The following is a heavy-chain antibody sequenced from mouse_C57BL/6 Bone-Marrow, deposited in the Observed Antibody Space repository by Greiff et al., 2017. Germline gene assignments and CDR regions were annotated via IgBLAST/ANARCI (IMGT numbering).Heavy chain of an antibody. D-gene: IGHD1-1*01. CDR1: GFNIKDDY. CDR3: TTECSSYYYAMVY. Sequence: VQLQQSGAELVRPGASVKLSCTASGFNIKDDYMHWVKQRPEQGLEWIGWIDPENGDTEYASKFQGKATITADTSSNTAYLQLSSLTSEDTAVYYCTTECSSYYYAMVYWGQGTSVTVSS. V-gene: IGHV14-4*01. CDR2: IDPENGDT. J-gene: IGHJ4*01.